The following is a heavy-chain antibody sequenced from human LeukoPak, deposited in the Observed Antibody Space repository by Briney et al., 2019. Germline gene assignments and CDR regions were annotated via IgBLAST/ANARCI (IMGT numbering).Heavy chain of an antibody. Sequence: ASVKVSCKASGYTFTSYGISWVRQAPGQGLEWMGWISAYKGNTNYAQKLQGRVTMTTDTSTSTAYMELRSLRSDDTAVYYCARGIPRGYSGYALGGAFDIWGQGTMVTVSS. V-gene: IGHV1-18*01. CDR1: GYTFTSYG. CDR3: ARGIPRGYSGYALGGAFDI. D-gene: IGHD5-12*01. CDR2: ISAYKGNT. J-gene: IGHJ3*02.